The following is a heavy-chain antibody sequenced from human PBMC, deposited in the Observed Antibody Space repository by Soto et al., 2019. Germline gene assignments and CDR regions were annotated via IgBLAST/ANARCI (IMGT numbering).Heavy chain of an antibody. CDR3: ARVPRFLEGLPGFYYYYGMDV. CDR2: ISYDGSNK. J-gene: IGHJ6*02. Sequence: QVQLVESGGGVVQPGRSLRLSCAASGFTFSSYSIHWVRQAPGKGLEWVAVISYDGSNKYYADSVKGRFTISRDNSKNTLYLHMNSLRAEDTAVYYCARVPRFLEGLPGFYYYYGMDVWGQGTTVTVSS. V-gene: IGHV3-30-3*01. CDR1: GFTFSSYS. D-gene: IGHD3-3*01.